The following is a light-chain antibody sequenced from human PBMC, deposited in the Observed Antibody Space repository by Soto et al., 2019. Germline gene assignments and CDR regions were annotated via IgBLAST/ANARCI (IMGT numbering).Light chain of an antibody. Sequence: AIQMTQSPSSLAASLGDRVTITCRASQDIRTELGWYQQKPGKAPQLLIYASFNLQSGVPSRFSGSGCGTDFTLTINSLQPEDFATYYCLQYSKYPRTFGQGTKVEIK. CDR2: ASF. CDR1: QDIRTE. J-gene: IGKJ1*01. CDR3: LQYSKYPRT. V-gene: IGKV1-6*01.